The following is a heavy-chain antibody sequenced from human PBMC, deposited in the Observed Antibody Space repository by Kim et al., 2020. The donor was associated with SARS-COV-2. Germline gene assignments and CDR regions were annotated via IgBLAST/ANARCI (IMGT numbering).Heavy chain of an antibody. CDR3: ATDTAY. CDR1: GFTFSSYN. V-gene: IGHV3-48*02. CDR2: INSIGSTT. J-gene: IGHJ4*02. Sequence: GGSLRLSCAASGFTFSSYNMNWVRQAPGKGLEWLSIINSIGSTTHYADSVKGRFTISRDNAKNSLYLQMNSLRDEDTAVYYCATDTAYWGQGTLVTVSS.